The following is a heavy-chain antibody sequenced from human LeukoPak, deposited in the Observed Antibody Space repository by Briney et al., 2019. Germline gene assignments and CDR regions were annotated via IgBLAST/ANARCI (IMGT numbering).Heavy chain of an antibody. D-gene: IGHD6-13*01. V-gene: IGHV3-21*01. CDR3: ARDDPSSSWSFDY. CDR1: GFTFSNAW. Sequence: PGGSLRLSCAASGFTFSNAWMSWVRQAPGKGLEWVSSISSSSSYIYYADSVKGRFTISRDNAKNSLYLQMNSLRAEDTAVYYCARDDPSSSWSFDYWGQGTLVTVSS. J-gene: IGHJ4*02. CDR2: ISSSSSYI.